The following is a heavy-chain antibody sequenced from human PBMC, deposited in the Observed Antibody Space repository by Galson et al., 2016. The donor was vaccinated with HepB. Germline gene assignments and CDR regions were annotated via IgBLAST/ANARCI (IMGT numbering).Heavy chain of an antibody. V-gene: IGHV3-66*01. J-gene: IGHJ5*02. CDR1: GLTVYNNY. CDR3: ARDPPSVATGTWA. D-gene: IGHD3-9*01. CDR2: IYSGGDT. Sequence: SLGLSCAASGLTVYNNYMSWVRQAPGKGLECISLIYSGGDTVYADSVKGRFTISRDHSKNTVYLQRNSLRVEDTAVYYCARDPPSVATGTWAWGQGTQVTVSS.